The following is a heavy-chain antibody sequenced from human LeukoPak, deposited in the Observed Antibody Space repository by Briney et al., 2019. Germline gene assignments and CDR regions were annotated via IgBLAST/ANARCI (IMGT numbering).Heavy chain of an antibody. J-gene: IGHJ5*02. CDR3: ARHWEPIVVVVAATSWFDP. V-gene: IGHV4-39*01. Sequence: SETLSLTCTVSGGSISSSSYYWGWIRQPPGKGLEWIGSIYYSGSTYYNPSLKSRVTISVDTSKNQFSLKLSSVTAADTAVYYCARHWEPIVVVVAATSWFDPWGQETLVTVSS. CDR2: IYYSGST. D-gene: IGHD2-15*01. CDR1: GGSISSSSYY.